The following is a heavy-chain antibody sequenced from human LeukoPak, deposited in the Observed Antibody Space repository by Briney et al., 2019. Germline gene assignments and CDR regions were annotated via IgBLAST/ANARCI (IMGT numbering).Heavy chain of an antibody. CDR1: GYTFTDYY. D-gene: IGHD4-23*01. J-gene: IGHJ4*02. CDR2: INPNSGGT. V-gene: IGHV1-2*02. CDR3: ARDFFPVARGYYFDY. Sequence: ASVKVSCKASGYTFTDYYMHWVRQAPGQGLEWMGWINPNSGGTNYAQKFQGRVTMTRDTSISTAYMELSRLRSDDTAVYYCARDFFPVARGYYFDYWGQGTLVTVSS.